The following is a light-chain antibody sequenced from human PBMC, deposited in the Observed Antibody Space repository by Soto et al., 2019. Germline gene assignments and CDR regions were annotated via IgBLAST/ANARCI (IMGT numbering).Light chain of an antibody. CDR1: QSISFW. CDR2: KAS. CDR3: QHYASYPLT. Sequence: DIQMTQSPSTLSASVGDRVTITCRASQSISFWLAWYQQKPGKAPNLLIYKASTLNSGVPSKFSGCGSGTEFTLTISSLQPDDFATYYCQHYASYPLTFGGGTKVEIK. J-gene: IGKJ4*01. V-gene: IGKV1-5*03.